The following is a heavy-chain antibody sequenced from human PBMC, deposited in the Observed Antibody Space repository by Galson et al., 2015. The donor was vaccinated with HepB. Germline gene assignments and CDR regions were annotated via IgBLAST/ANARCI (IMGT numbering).Heavy chain of an antibody. D-gene: IGHD2-2*01. J-gene: IGHJ5*02. V-gene: IGHV1-8*01. CDR1: GYTFTSYD. Sequence: SVKVSCKASGYTFTSYDINWVRQATGQGLEWMGWMNPNSGNTGYAQKFQGRVTMTRNTSISTAYMELSSLRSEDTAVYYCARGSGYCSSTSCYGWFDPWGQGTLVTVSS. CDR2: MNPNSGNT. CDR3: ARGSGYCSSTSCYGWFDP.